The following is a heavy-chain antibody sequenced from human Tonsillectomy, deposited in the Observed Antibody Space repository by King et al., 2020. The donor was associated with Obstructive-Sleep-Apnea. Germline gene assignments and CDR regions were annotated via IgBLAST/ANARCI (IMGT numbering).Heavy chain of an antibody. CDR1: RFTFSNYA. Sequence: VQLVESGGGLVQPGGSLRLSCAASRFTFSNYAMSWVRQAPGKGLEWVSGISAGGDSAYYADSVKGRFTISRDNSKNTLFLQMNSLRADDTAIYYCGRYYGVEVWGQGTTVTVSS. CDR2: ISAGGDSA. V-gene: IGHV3-23*04. CDR3: GRYYGVEV. J-gene: IGHJ6*02.